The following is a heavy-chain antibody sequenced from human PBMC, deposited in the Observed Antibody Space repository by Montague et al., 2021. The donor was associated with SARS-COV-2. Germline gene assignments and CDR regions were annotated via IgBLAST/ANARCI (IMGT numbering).Heavy chain of an antibody. D-gene: IGHD4/OR15-4a*01. CDR2: INHSGST. CDR3: ARGGYGGWTGYYFDY. CDR1: GGSFSGYY. Sequence: SETLSLTCAVYGGSFSGYYWSWIRQPPGKGLEWIGEINHSGSTNYNPSLKSRVTISRDTSKSQFSLKLSSVTAADTAMYYCARGGYGGWTGYYFDYWGQGTLVTVSS. J-gene: IGHJ4*02. V-gene: IGHV4-34*01.